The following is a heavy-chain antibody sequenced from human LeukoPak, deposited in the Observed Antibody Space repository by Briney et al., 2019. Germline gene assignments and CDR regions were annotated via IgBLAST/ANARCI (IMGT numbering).Heavy chain of an antibody. D-gene: IGHD3-22*01. Sequence: PSETLSLTCTVSGGSISSYYWSWIRQPPGKGLEWIGYIYYSGSTNYNPSLNSRVTISVDTSKNQFSLKLSSVTAADTAVYYCAVSRSGSIFVFDIWGQGTMVTVSS. CDR1: GGSISSYY. V-gene: IGHV4-59*01. J-gene: IGHJ3*02. CDR2: IYYSGST. CDR3: AVSRSGSIFVFDI.